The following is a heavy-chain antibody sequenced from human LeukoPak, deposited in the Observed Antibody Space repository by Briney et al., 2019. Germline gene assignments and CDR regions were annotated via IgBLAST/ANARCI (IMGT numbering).Heavy chain of an antibody. V-gene: IGHV4-34*01. CDR3: ARFPTYYYGSGSYYKVYALDV. Sequence: SETLSLTCAVYGGSFSGYYWSWIRQPPGKGLEWIGEINHSGSTNYNPSLKSRVTISVDTSKNQFSLKLSSVTAADTAVYYCARFPTYYYGSGSYYKVYALDVWGQGTTVTVSS. D-gene: IGHD3-10*01. CDR1: GGSFSGYY. J-gene: IGHJ6*02. CDR2: INHSGST.